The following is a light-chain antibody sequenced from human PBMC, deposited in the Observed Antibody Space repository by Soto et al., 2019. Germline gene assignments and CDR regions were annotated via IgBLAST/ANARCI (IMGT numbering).Light chain of an antibody. V-gene: IGKV1-8*01. J-gene: IGKJ4*01. Sequence: AIRMTQSPSSLFASTGDRVTITCRASQGISSYLAWYQQKPGKAPKLLIYAASTLQSGVPSRFSGSGSGTDFTRTISCLPSEDFATYYCQQYYSYPQTFGGGTKVEIK. CDR2: AAS. CDR1: QGISSY. CDR3: QQYYSYPQT.